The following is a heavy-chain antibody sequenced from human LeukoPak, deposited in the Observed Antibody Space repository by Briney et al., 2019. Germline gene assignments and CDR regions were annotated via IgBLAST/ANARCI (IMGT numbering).Heavy chain of an antibody. CDR1: GFTFSNYA. V-gene: IGHV3-30*14. Sequence: GGSLRLSCAASGFTFSNYAMHWVRQAPGKGLEWVAVISYHGKDKYYADSVKGRFTISRDNSKNTLYLQMNSLRAEDTAVYYCARAPSLWDNYYYYYYGMDVWGQGTTVTVSS. CDR2: ISYHGKDK. CDR3: ARAPSLWDNYYYYYYGMDV. D-gene: IGHD2/OR15-2a*01. J-gene: IGHJ6*02.